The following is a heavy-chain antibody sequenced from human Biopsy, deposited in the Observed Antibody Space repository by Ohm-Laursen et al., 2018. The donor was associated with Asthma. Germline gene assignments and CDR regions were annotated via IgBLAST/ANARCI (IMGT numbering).Heavy chain of an antibody. CDR2: IYYSGST. V-gene: IGHV4-31*03. CDR3: ARAQDYYDSRGYYRSFDY. Sequence: TLSLTCTVSYGSITSGGYYWTWSRQHPGKGLEWIGFIYYSGSTYYNPSLKSRVSISIDTSKNQFSLKLSSVTAADTAVYYCARAQDYYDSRGYYRSFDYWGQGTLVTVSS. CDR1: YGSITSGGYY. J-gene: IGHJ4*02. D-gene: IGHD3-22*01.